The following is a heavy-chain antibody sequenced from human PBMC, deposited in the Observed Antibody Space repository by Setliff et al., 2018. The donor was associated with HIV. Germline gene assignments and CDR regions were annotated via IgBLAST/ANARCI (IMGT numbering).Heavy chain of an antibody. CDR2: ISYDGSNN. CDR3: AKGGSQLPARFYFYMDV. D-gene: IGHD2-2*01. V-gene: IGHV3-30*04. Sequence: GGSLRLSCVDSGFTFSNYAMHWVRQAPGKGLEWVAVISYDGSNNYYADSVKGRFTISRDNSKNTLYLQMNSLRADDTAVYYCAKGGSQLPARFYFYMDVWGKGTTVTVSS. J-gene: IGHJ6*03. CDR1: GFTFSNYA.